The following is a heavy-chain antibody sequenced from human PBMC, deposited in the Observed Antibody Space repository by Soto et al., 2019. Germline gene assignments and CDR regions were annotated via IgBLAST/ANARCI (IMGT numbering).Heavy chain of an antibody. CDR3: ARGPPYYYDSSGMGCDY. CDR2: MNPNSGNT. D-gene: IGHD3-22*01. J-gene: IGHJ4*02. Sequence: QVQLVQSGAEVKKHGASVKVSCKASGYTFTSYDINWVRQATGQGLEWMGWMNPNSGNTGYAQKFQGRVTMTRNTSISTAYMELSSLRSEDTAVYYCARGPPYYYDSSGMGCDYWGQGTLVTVSS. V-gene: IGHV1-8*01. CDR1: GYTFTSYD.